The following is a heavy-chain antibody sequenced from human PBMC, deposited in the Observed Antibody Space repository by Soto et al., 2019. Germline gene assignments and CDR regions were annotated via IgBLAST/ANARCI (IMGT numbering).Heavy chain of an antibody. V-gene: IGHV1-2*02. Sequence: GASVKVSCKASGYTFTGYYMHWVRQAPGQGLEWMGWINPNSGGTNYAQKFQGRVTMTRDTSISTAYMELSRLRSDDTAVYYCARPITMVRGALDPWGQGTLVTAPQ. J-gene: IGHJ5*02. D-gene: IGHD3-10*01. CDR2: INPNSGGT. CDR1: GYTFTGYY. CDR3: ARPITMVRGALDP.